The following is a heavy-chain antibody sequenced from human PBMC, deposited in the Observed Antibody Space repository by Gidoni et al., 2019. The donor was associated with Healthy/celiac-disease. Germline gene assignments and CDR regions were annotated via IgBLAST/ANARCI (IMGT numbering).Heavy chain of an antibody. V-gene: IGHV3-11*06. Sequence: QVQLVESGGGLVKPGGSLRLSCAASGFTFSDYYMSWIRQAPGKGLEWVSYISSSSSYTNYADSVKGRFTISRDNAKNSLYLQMNSLGAEDTAVYYCARSSGGYCSSTSCMYSSSSHFDYWGQGTLVTVSS. J-gene: IGHJ4*02. CDR3: ARSSGGYCSSTSCMYSSSSHFDY. CDR1: GFTFSDYY. CDR2: ISSSSSYT. D-gene: IGHD2-2*01.